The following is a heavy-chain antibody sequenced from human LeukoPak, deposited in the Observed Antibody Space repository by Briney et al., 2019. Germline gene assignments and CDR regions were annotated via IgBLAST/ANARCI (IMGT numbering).Heavy chain of an antibody. CDR1: GFTFSSYG. CDR3: GKVFKGELTYDVFDI. CDR2: ISYDGSNK. V-gene: IGHV3-30*18. D-gene: IGHD1-26*01. Sequence: PGGSLRLSCAASGFTFSSYGMHWVRQAPGKGLEWVAVISYDGSNKYYADSVKGRFTISRDNSKNTLYLQMNSLRAEDTVVYYCGKVFKGELTYDVFDIWGKGKMVPVSS. J-gene: IGHJ3*02.